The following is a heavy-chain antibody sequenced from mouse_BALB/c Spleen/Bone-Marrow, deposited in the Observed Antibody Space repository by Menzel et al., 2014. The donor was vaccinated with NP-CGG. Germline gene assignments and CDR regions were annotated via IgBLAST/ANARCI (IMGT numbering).Heavy chain of an antibody. J-gene: IGHJ3*01. CDR1: GFNIKNTY. CDR2: IDPANSNT. D-gene: IGHD1-1*01. V-gene: IGHV14-3*02. CDR3: AMYYYGSSLVAY. Sequence: EVQLQQSGAELVKPGASVKLSCTASGFNIKNTYMHCVRQRPEQGLEWIGRIDPANSNTKYDPKFQGKATITADTSSNTAYPQRSSLTSEDTAVYYCAMYYYGSSLVAYWGQGTLVTVSA.